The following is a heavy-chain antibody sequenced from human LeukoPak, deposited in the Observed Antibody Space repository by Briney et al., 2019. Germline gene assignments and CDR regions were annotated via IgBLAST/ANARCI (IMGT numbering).Heavy chain of an antibody. CDR2: ICYTGST. CDR3: ARGEFGGYSSSPFDY. Sequence: SETLSLTCTVSGGSISGYYWNWVRQPPGKGLEWIGFICYTGSTKYNPSLKGRVTMSLDTSKNQFSLKLSSVTAADTAVYYCARGEFGGYSSSPFDYWGQGTLVTVSS. CDR1: GGSISGYY. J-gene: IGHJ4*02. V-gene: IGHV4-59*01. D-gene: IGHD6-13*01.